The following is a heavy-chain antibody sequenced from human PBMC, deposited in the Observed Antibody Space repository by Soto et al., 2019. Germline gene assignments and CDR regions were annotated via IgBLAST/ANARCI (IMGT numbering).Heavy chain of an antibody. D-gene: IGHD1-1*01. CDR2: IYYSGST. CDR1: GGSISSSSYY. CDR3: VNGYEHYYYYYMDV. V-gene: IGHV4-39*01. Sequence: SETLSLTCTVSGGSISSSSYYWGWIRQPPGKGLEWIGSIYYSGSTYYNPSLKSRVTISVDTSKNQFSLKLSSVTAADTAVYYCVNGYEHYYYYYMDVWGKGTTVTVSS. J-gene: IGHJ6*03.